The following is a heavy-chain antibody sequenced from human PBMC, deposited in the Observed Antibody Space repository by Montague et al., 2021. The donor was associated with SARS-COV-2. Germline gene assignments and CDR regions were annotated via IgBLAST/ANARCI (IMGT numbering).Heavy chain of an antibody. V-gene: IGHV4-4*02. CDR2: IYHSGST. Sequence: SETLSLTCAVSGGSISSSNWWSWVRQPPGKGLEWIGEIYHSGSTNYNPSLKSRVTISVDKPKNQFSLKLSSVTAADTAAYYCAREPYYYDSSGYPYYYYYGMDVWGQGTTVTVSS. CDR3: AREPYYYDSSGYPYYYYYGMDV. J-gene: IGHJ6*02. CDR1: GGSISSSNW. D-gene: IGHD3-22*01.